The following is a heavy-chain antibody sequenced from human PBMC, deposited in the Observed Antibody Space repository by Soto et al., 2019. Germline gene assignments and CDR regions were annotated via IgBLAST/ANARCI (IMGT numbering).Heavy chain of an antibody. CDR3: ARWGIAAGDY. CDR2: IWYDGSNK. V-gene: IGHV3-33*01. J-gene: IGHJ4*02. CDR1: GFTFSSYG. Sequence: QVQLVESGGGVVQPGRSLRLSCAASGFTFSSYGMHWVRQAPGKGLEWVAVIWYDGSNKYYADSVKGRFTISRDNSKNTLYLHMNSLRAEETAVYYWARWGIAAGDYWGQGTLVTVSS. D-gene: IGHD6-13*01.